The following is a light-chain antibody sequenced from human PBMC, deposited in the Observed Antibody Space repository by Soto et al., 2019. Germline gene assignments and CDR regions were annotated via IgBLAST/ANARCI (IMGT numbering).Light chain of an antibody. CDR2: AAS. CDR1: QDISDY. CDR3: IKHNAYPWT. Sequence: DIQMTQSPSAMFPSVGDRVTITSRASQDISDYLACFQQKPGKVTKRLIYAASNLQSGVPSRFSGSGSGTEFTLTISRLQPEEFATYYGIKHNAYPWTVGKGNKVDIK. V-gene: IGKV1-17*03. J-gene: IGKJ1*01.